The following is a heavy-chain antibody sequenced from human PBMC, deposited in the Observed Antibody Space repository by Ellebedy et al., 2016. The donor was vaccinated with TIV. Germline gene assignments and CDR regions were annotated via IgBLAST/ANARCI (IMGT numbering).Heavy chain of an antibody. D-gene: IGHD4-17*01. CDR1: GFPFRSYW. CDR3: ATDGSYGDYLSPTHAFEI. Sequence: GESLKISCAASGFPFRSYWVTWVRQAPGKGLEWVANINQDGSEKFYVDSVKGRFTISRDNAKNSLDLQMNSLRAEDTAIYYCATDGSYGDYLSPTHAFEIWGQGTMVTVSP. J-gene: IGHJ3*02. V-gene: IGHV3-7*01. CDR2: INQDGSEK.